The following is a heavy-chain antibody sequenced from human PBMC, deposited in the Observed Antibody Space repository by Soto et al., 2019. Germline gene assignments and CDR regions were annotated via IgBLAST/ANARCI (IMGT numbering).Heavy chain of an antibody. J-gene: IGHJ4*02. CDR2: ISPDNGNT. Sequence: GASVKVSCKASGYTFTIYGINWVRQAPGQGLEWMGWISPDNGNTNYAQKLQGRVTMTTDTSTSTAYMELRSLRSEDTAVYYCARVYCSGGSCYSVDYWGQGTLVTVSS. V-gene: IGHV1-18*01. D-gene: IGHD2-15*01. CDR1: GYTFTIYG. CDR3: ARVYCSGGSCYSVDY.